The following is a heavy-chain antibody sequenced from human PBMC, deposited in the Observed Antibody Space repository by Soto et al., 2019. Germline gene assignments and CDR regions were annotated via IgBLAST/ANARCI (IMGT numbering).Heavy chain of an antibody. V-gene: IGHV3-23*01. Sequence: PGGSLRLSCAASGFSFTNFAMSWVRQAPGKGLEWVAGIGASGDITWYADSVKGRLSISRDNSKNTLYLQLNSLRFEDTAMYYCAKDDFTDRGDDYFDYWGPGTLVTVSS. CDR2: IGASGDIT. D-gene: IGHD2-21*02. J-gene: IGHJ4*02. CDR3: AKDDFTDRGDDYFDY. CDR1: GFSFTNFA.